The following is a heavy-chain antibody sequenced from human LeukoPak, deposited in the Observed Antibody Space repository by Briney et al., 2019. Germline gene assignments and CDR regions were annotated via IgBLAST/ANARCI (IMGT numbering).Heavy chain of an antibody. CDR1: GGTFTRYA. J-gene: IGHJ4*02. D-gene: IGHD5-12*01. CDR2: IIPIFGTA. Sequence: ASVKVSCKASGGTFTRYAISWVRQAPGQGLEWMGGIIPIFGTANYAQKFQGRVTITADESTSTAYMEVSSLRSEDTAVYYCARAYSGYDFFDYWGQGILVTVSS. CDR3: ARAYSGYDFFDY. V-gene: IGHV1-69*13.